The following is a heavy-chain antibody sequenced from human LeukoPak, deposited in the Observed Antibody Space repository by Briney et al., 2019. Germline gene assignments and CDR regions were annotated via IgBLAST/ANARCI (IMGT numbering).Heavy chain of an antibody. CDR2: INTNTGNP. Sequence: ASVKVSRKASGYTFTIYAMNWVRQAPGQGLEWMGWINTNTGNPTYAQGFTGRFVFSLDTSVSTAYLQISSLKAEDTAVYYCARESESDYYDSSGYMASRYFDLWGRGTLVTVSS. J-gene: IGHJ2*01. CDR3: ARESESDYYDSSGYMASRYFDL. D-gene: IGHD3-22*01. CDR1: GYTFTIYA. V-gene: IGHV7-4-1*02.